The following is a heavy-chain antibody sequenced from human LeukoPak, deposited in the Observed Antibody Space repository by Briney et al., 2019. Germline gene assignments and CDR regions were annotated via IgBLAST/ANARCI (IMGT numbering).Heavy chain of an antibody. CDR1: GFTFDDYG. D-gene: IGHD4-23*01. V-gene: IGHV3-21*01. CDR2: ISSSSSYI. CDR3: ASPTPPFDY. J-gene: IGHJ4*02. Sequence: GGSLRLSCAASGFTFDDYGMSWVRQAPGKGLEWVSSISSSSSYIYYADSVKGRFTISRDNAKNSLYLQMNSLRAEDTAVYYCASPTPPFDYWGQGTLVTVSS.